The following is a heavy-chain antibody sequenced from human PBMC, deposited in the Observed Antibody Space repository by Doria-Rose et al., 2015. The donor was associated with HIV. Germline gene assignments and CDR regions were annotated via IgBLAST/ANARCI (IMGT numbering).Heavy chain of an antibody. CDR2: IFSDDER. J-gene: IGHJ4*02. D-gene: IGHD6-13*01. V-gene: IGHV2-26*01. Sequence: SGPVLVKPTETLTLTCTVSGVSHSSPGMGVSWIRQPPGKALEWLANIFSDDERSYRASLKSRITSSRGTSKSQVVLTMTDMDPVDTATYYCARIKSSRWYHKYYFDFWGQGTLVIVSA. CDR3: ARIKSSRWYHKYYFDF. CDR1: GVSHSSPGMG.